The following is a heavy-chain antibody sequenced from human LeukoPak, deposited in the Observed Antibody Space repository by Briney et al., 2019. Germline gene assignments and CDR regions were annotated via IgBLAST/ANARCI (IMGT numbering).Heavy chain of an antibody. CDR2: ISGSGGST. CDR1: GFTFSSYA. J-gene: IGHJ4*02. V-gene: IGHV3-23*01. CDR3: AKDRPSGGGSYPAFDY. Sequence: PGGSLRLSCAASGFTFSSYAMSWVRQAPGKGLEWVSAISGSGGSTYYADSVKGRFTISRDNSKNTLYLQMNSLRAEDTAVYYCAKDRPSGGGSYPAFDYWGQGTLVTVSS. D-gene: IGHD1-26*01.